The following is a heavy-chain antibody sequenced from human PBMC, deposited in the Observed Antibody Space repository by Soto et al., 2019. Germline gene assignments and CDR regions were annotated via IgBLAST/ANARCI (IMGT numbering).Heavy chain of an antibody. CDR3: ARSSTIRPNFDY. Sequence: ETLSLTCTVSGGSISSSTYYWGWIRQPPGKGLEWIGSIYYSGSTYYSPSLKSRVTISVDTSKNQFSLNLSSVTAADTAVYYCARSSTIRPNFDYWGQGTLVTVSS. D-gene: IGHD2-2*01. V-gene: IGHV4-39*01. J-gene: IGHJ4*02. CDR1: GGSISSSTYY. CDR2: IYYSGST.